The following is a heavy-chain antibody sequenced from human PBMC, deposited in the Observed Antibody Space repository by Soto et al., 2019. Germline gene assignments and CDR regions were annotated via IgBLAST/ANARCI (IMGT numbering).Heavy chain of an antibody. CDR1: GGTFSSYA. D-gene: IGHD3-9*01. CDR2: IIPIFGTA. Sequence: ASVKVSCKASGGTFSSYAISWVRQAPGQGLEWMGGIIPIFGTANYAQKFQGRVTITADESTSTAYMELSSLRSEDTAVYYCARDRRRYFDWLASKGNSSYYYYGMDVWGQGTTVTVSS. V-gene: IGHV1-69*13. J-gene: IGHJ6*02. CDR3: ARDRRRYFDWLASKGNSSYYYYGMDV.